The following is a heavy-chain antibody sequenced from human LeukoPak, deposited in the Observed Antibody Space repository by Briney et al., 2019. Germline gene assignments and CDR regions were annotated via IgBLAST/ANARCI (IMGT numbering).Heavy chain of an antibody. CDR3: ARDGIAVAGPGNDAFDI. Sequence: PGGSLRLSCAASGFTFSSYSMNWVRQAPGKGLEWVSYISSSSSTIYYADSVKGRFTISRDSAKNSLYLQTSSLRAEDTAVYYCARDGIAVAGPGNDAFDIWGQGTMVTVSS. V-gene: IGHV3-48*01. D-gene: IGHD6-19*01. CDR2: ISSSSSTI. J-gene: IGHJ3*02. CDR1: GFTFSSYS.